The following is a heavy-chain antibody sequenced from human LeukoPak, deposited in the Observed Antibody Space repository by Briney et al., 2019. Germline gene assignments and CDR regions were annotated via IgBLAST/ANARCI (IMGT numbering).Heavy chain of an antibody. CDR2: IYTSGST. V-gene: IGHV4-4*07. CDR3: ARGQWLVPGTFVYFDY. Sequence: SETLSLTCTVSGGSISSYYWSWIRQPAGKGLEWIGRIYTSGSTNYNPSLKSRVTMSVDTSKNQFSLKLSSVTAADTAVYYCARGQWLVPGTFVYFDYWGQGTLVTVSS. CDR1: GGSISSYY. D-gene: IGHD6-19*01. J-gene: IGHJ4*02.